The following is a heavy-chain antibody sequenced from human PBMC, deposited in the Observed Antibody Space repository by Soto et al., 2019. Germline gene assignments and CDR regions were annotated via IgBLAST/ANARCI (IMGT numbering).Heavy chain of an antibody. CDR3: AREPLFDY. CDR2: IYSGGTT. J-gene: IGHJ4*02. CDR1: GFTVSSKY. Sequence: EVQLVESGGVLIQPGGSLRLSCAASGFTVSSKYMSWVRQAPGKGLEWVSVIYSGGTTYYADSVKGRFTISRDNSKNTVYLQMNSLRVEDTAVYYCAREPLFDYWGQGTLVTVSS. V-gene: IGHV3-53*01.